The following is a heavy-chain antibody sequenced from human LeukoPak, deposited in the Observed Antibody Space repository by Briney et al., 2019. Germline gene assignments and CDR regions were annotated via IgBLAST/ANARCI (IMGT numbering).Heavy chain of an antibody. CDR1: GFTFSSYW. J-gene: IGHJ4*02. Sequence: GGSLRLSCAASGFTFSSYWMSWVRQAPGKGLEWVANIKQDGSEKYYVDSVKGRFTISRDNAKNSLYLQMNSLRAEDTAVSYCARDPLSSVVGATLWGQGTLVTVSS. D-gene: IGHD1-26*01. CDR2: IKQDGSEK. V-gene: IGHV3-7*01. CDR3: ARDPLSSVVGATL.